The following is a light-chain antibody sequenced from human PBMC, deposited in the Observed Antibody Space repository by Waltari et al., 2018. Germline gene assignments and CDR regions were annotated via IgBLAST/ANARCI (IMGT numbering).Light chain of an antibody. CDR2: DVN. Sequence: QSALPQPASVSGSPGQSITISCTGTSSHDGGYNYVSWYQQYPGKAPKLMIFDVNSRHSGVSNRFSGSKSGNTASLTISGLQAEDEANYYCSSYTVSSSLVIFGGGTKLTVL. V-gene: IGLV2-14*01. J-gene: IGLJ2*01. CDR3: SSYTVSSSLVI. CDR1: SSHDGGYNY.